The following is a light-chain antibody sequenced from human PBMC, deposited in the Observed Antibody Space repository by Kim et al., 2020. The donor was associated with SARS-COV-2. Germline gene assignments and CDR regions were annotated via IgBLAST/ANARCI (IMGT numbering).Light chain of an antibody. J-gene: IGKJ1*01. CDR3: MQALQTPPT. CDR1: QSLLHSNGYNY. Sequence: DIVMTQSPLSLPVTPGEPASISCRSSQSLLHSNGYNYLDWYLQKPGQSPQLLIYLGSNRASGVPDRFSGSGSGTDSTLKISRVEAEDVGVYYCMQALQTPPTFGQGTKVDIK. V-gene: IGKV2-28*01. CDR2: LGS.